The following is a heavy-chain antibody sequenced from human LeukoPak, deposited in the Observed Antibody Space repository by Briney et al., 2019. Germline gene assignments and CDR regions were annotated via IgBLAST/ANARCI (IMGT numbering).Heavy chain of an antibody. D-gene: IGHD5-24*01. J-gene: IGHJ4*02. CDR2: ISGTGGTI. CDR1: GFTFKTHA. CDR3: AREMTIITYSFDS. Sequence: GGSLRLSCAASGFTFKTHAMSWVRQAPGKGLEWVSAISGTGGTIHYADSVRGRFTISRDNSKNTLYLQMNSLRAEDTAVYYCAREMTIITYSFDSWGQGTLVTVSS. V-gene: IGHV3-23*01.